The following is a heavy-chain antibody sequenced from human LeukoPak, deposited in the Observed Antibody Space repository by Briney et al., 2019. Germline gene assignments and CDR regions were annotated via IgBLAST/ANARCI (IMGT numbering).Heavy chain of an antibody. CDR1: GGSISSYY. V-gene: IGHV4-59*01. CDR3: ARVDYSSSWYISWFDP. Sequence: PSETLSLTCTVSGGSISSYYWSWIRQPPGKGLEWIGYIYYSGSTNYNPSLKSRVTISVDTSKNQFSLKLSSVTAADTAVYYCARVDYSSSWYISWFDPWGQGTLVTVSS. CDR2: IYYSGST. D-gene: IGHD6-13*01. J-gene: IGHJ5*02.